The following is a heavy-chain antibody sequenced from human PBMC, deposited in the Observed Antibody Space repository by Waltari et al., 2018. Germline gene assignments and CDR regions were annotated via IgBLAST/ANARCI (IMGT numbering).Heavy chain of an antibody. D-gene: IGHD4-17*01. J-gene: IGHJ4*02. Sequence: QLQLQESGSRLVKPSQTLSLTCAVSGGSISSAGYSWSWIRQPPGKGLEWIGYIYNSESFYYNPSLNGRVTMSVDRSKSQFSLKLTSVTAADTAVYYCASINDYGDWRADYWGQGTLVTVSS. CDR3: ASINDYGDWRADY. V-gene: IGHV4-30-2*01. CDR2: IYNSESF. CDR1: GGSISSAGYS.